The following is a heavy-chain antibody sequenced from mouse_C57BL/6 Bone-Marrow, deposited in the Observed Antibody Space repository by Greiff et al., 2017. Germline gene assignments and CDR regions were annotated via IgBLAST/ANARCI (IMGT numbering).Heavy chain of an antibody. J-gene: IGHJ4*01. CDR1: GFSLTSYG. CDR2: IWRGGST. V-gene: IGHV2-2*01. Sequence: VQLQQSGPGLVQPSQSLSITCTVSGFSLTSYGVHWVRQSPGKGLEWLGVIWRGGSTDYNAAFISRLSISKDNSKSQVFFKMNSLQADDTAIDYCASYYDYPYAMDDWGQGTSVTVSS. CDR3: ASYYDYPYAMDD. D-gene: IGHD2-4*01.